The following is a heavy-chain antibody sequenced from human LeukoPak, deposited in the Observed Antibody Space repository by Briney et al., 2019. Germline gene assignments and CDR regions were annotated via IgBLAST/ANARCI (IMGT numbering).Heavy chain of an antibody. Sequence: GASVKVSCKACGGTFSSYAISWVRQAPGQGLEWMGRIIPIFGTANYAQKFQGRVTITTDESTSTAYMELSSLRSEDTAVYYCARFASGDPFDYWGQGTLVTVSS. CDR1: GGTFSSYA. CDR2: IIPIFGTA. D-gene: IGHD2-21*02. V-gene: IGHV1-69*05. CDR3: ARFASGDPFDY. J-gene: IGHJ4*02.